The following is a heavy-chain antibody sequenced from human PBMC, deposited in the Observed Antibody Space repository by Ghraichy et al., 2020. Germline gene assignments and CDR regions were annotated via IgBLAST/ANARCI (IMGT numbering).Heavy chain of an antibody. J-gene: IGHJ5*02. CDR2: INHSGSA. CDR1: GGSFSTYY. V-gene: IGHV4-34*01. Sequence: SETLSLTCAVYGGSFSTYYWSWIRQPPGKGLEWIGEINHSGSANYNPSLNSRVTISVDTSKNQFSLKLSSVTAADTALYYCARGGYCNSTNCAPESDWFDPWGQGALVTVSS. CDR3: ARGGYCNSTNCAPESDWFDP. D-gene: IGHD2-2*01.